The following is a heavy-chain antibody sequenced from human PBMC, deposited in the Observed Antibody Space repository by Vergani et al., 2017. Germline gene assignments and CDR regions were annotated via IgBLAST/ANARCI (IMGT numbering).Heavy chain of an antibody. V-gene: IGHV1-69*01. CDR1: GGTFSSYA. Sequence: QVQLVQSGAEVKKPGSSVKVSCKASGGTFSSYAISWVRQAPGQGLEWMGGIIPIFGTANYAQKFQGRVTITADESTSTAYMELSSLRSEDTAVYYCARARGHSPFGEPTLDYYGMDVWGQGTMVTVSS. J-gene: IGHJ6*02. D-gene: IGHD3-10*01. CDR2: IIPIFGTA. CDR3: ARARGHSPFGEPTLDYYGMDV.